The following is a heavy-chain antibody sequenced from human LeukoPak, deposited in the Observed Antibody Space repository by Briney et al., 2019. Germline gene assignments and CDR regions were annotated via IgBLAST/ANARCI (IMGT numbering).Heavy chain of an antibody. CDR3: SRGKIRGDDFDY. V-gene: IGHV3-74*01. D-gene: IGHD3-10*01. J-gene: IGHJ4*02. CDR1: GFTLSNYW. Sequence: PGGSLRLSCAASGFTLSNYWMFWVRQAPGKGLEWVSRIKNDGSSIIYADSVKGRFTISRDNAKNTLYLQMNSLRADDTAVYYCSRGKIRGDDFDYWGQGTLVTVSS. CDR2: IKNDGSSI.